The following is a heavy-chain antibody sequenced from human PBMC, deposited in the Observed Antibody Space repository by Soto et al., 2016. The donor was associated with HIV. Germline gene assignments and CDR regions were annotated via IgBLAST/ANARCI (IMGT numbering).Heavy chain of an antibody. V-gene: IGHV4-39*01. CDR2: LYSGGST. J-gene: IGHJ4*02. CDR1: GDSISSSSYY. D-gene: IGHD2-15*01. CDR3: ARPVGDCSGLYCYPLYYFDY. Sequence: QLQLQESGPGLVKPSETLSLTCTVSGDSISSSSYYWGWIRQPPGKGLEWIGTLYSGGSTYYNPSLRSRVTISVDTSKNQFSLKLSPVTAADTAVFYCARPVGDCSGLYCYPLYYFDYWAREPWSPSPQ.